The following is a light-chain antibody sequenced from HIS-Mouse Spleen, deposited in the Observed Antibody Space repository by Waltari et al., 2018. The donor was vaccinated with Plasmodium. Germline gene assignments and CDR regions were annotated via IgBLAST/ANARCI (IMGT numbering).Light chain of an antibody. CDR2: EVS. CDR1: SSDVGGYNY. V-gene: IGLV2-14*01. CDR3: SSYTSSSTHVV. J-gene: IGLJ2*01. Sequence: QSALTQPASVSGSPGQSITISCPGTSSDVGGYNYVSWYQQHPGKAPKLMIYEVSKRPSGVANRFSGSQSGNTASLTISGLQAEDEADYYCSSYTSSSTHVVFGGGTKLTVL.